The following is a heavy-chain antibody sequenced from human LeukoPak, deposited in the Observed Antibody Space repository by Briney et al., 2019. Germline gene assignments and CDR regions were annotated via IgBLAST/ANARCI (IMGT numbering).Heavy chain of an antibody. J-gene: IGHJ3*02. CDR1: GGSISSSSYY. V-gene: IGHV4-39*01. D-gene: IGHD3-16*01. CDR2: IYYSGST. CDR3: ARQPRGLSWGNAFDI. Sequence: PETLSLTCTVSGGSISSSSYYWGWIRQPPGKGLEWIESIYYSGSTYYNPSLKSRVTISVDTSKNQFSLKLSSVTAADTAVYYCARQPRGLSWGNAFDIWGQGTMVTVSS.